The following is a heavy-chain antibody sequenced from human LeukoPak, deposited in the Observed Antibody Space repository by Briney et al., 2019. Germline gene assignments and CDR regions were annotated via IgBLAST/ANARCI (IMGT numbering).Heavy chain of an antibody. CDR2: ISYSGNT. Sequence: SETLSLTCTVSGGSISRGTYYWGWIRQPPGKGLQWIGSISYSGNTYSNPSLASRVTMSVDTSKNQFSLKLSSVTAADTAVYYCARAIDILTGYYSIDYWGQGTLVTVSS. V-gene: IGHV4-39*07. CDR1: GGSISRGTYY. CDR3: ARAIDILTGYYSIDY. J-gene: IGHJ4*02. D-gene: IGHD3-9*01.